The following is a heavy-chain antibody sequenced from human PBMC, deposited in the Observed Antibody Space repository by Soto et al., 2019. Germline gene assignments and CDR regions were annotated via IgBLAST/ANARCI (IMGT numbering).Heavy chain of an antibody. CDR1: GFTFSSYG. Sequence: GGSLRLSCAASGFTFSSYGMHWVRQAPGKGLEWVAVIWYDGSNKYYADSVKGRFTISXDXXXXTXYXQXXXLRAXDAAVYFCARAVDAAMDPLDYWGQGTLVTVSS. J-gene: IGHJ4*02. CDR2: IWYDGSNK. D-gene: IGHD5-18*01. V-gene: IGHV3-33*01. CDR3: ARAVDAAMDPLDY.